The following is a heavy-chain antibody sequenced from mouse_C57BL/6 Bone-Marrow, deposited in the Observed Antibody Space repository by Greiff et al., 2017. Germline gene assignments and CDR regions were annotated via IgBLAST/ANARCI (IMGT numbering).Heavy chain of an antibody. J-gene: IGHJ1*03. Sequence: VQLQQSGAELARPGASVKLSCKASGYTFTSYGISWVKQRTGQGLEWIGEIYPRSGSTYYNEKFKGKATLTADKSSSTAYMELRSLTSEDSAVYFCARGWLLWYFDVWGTGTTLTVSS. D-gene: IGHD2-3*01. CDR3: ARGWLLWYFDV. V-gene: IGHV1-81*01. CDR2: IYPRSGST. CDR1: GYTFTSYG.